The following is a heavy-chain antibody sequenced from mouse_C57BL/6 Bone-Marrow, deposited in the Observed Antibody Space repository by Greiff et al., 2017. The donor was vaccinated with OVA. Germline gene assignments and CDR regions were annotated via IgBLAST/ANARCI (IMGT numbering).Heavy chain of an antibody. Sequence: EVKVVESGGGLVKPGGSLKLSCAASGFTFSSYAMSWVRQTPEKRLEWVATISDGGSYTYYPDNVKGLFTISRDNAKNNLYLQMSHLKSEDTAMYYCARDTRGRGAYWGQGTLVTVSA. CDR1: GFTFSSYA. D-gene: IGHD3-3*01. V-gene: IGHV5-4*01. J-gene: IGHJ3*01. CDR2: ISDGGSYT. CDR3: ARDTRGRGAY.